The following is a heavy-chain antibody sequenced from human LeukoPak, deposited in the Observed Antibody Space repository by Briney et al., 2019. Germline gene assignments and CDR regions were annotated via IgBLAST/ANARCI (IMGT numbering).Heavy chain of an antibody. Sequence: GGSLRLSCAASGFTFSSYAMSWVRQAPGRGLEWVAFLRYDGSNEYFADSVRGRFTISRDNSKNTLYLQMNSLRAEDTALYYCAKDISSGYYFDYWGQGTLVTVSS. J-gene: IGHJ4*02. CDR2: LRYDGSNE. CDR3: AKDISSGYYFDY. CDR1: GFTFSSYA. V-gene: IGHV3-30*02. D-gene: IGHD3-22*01.